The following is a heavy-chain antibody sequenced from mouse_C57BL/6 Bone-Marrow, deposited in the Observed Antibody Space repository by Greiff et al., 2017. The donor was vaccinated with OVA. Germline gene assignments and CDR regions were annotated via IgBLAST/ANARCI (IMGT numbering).Heavy chain of an antibody. J-gene: IGHJ1*03. CDR3: AREGYDWYFYV. D-gene: IGHD2-2*01. Sequence: QVQLQQPGAELVRPGSSVKLSCKASGYTFTSYWMHWVKQRPIQGLEWIGNIDPSDSEPHYNQKFKDKATLTVDKSSSTAYMQLSSLTSEDSAVYYCAREGYDWYFYVWGTGTTVTVSS. V-gene: IGHV1-52*01. CDR2: IDPSDSEP. CDR1: GYTFTSYW.